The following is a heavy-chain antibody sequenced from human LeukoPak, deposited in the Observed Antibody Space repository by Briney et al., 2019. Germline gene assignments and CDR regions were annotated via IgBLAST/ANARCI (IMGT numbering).Heavy chain of an antibody. V-gene: IGHV3-23*01. CDR1: GFTFSGYA. CDR2: ISGNSIST. Sequence: GGSLRLSCAASGFTFSGYAMSWVRQAPGKGLEWVSVISGNSISTYYADSVKGRFTISRDNSKNTLYLQMNSLRAEDTAVYYCAKESPHYDYWGQGTLVTVSS. CDR3: AKESPHYDY. J-gene: IGHJ4*02.